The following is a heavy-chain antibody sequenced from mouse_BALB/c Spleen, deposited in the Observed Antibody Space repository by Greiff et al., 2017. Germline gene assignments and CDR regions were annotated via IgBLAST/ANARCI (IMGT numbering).Heavy chain of an antibody. CDR3: ARHDYDAVAY. V-gene: IGHV5-4*02. J-gene: IGHJ3*01. D-gene: IGHD2-4*01. Sequence: EVQVVESGGGLVKPGGSLKLSCAASGFTFSDYYMYWVRQTPEKRLEWVATISDGGSYTYYPDTVKGRFTISRDNAKNTLYLQMSSLKSEDTAMYYCARHDYDAVAYWGQGTLVTVSA. CDR1: GFTFSDYY. CDR2: ISDGGSYT.